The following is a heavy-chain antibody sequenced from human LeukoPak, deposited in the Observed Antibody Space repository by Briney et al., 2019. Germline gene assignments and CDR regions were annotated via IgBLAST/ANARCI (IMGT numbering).Heavy chain of an antibody. V-gene: IGHV3-48*03. Sequence: GGSLRLSCAASGFTFSSYEMNWVRQAPGKGLEWVSYISSSGSTIYYVDSVKGRFTISRDNAKNSLYLQMNSLRAEDTAVYYCARDVRYYYDSSGYYGIDYWGQGTLVTVSS. J-gene: IGHJ4*02. CDR2: ISSSGSTI. D-gene: IGHD3-22*01. CDR3: ARDVRYYYDSSGYYGIDY. CDR1: GFTFSSYE.